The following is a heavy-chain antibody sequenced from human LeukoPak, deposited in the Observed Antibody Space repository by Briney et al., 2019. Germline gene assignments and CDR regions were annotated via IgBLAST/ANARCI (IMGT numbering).Heavy chain of an antibody. CDR3: AKSGGYGLIDY. D-gene: IGHD1-26*01. CDR2: INYSGST. J-gene: IGHJ4*02. Sequence: SETLSLTCAIYSESFSGYFWSWIRQPPGKGLEWIGEINYSGSTNYNPSLKSRVTISVDTSKNQFSLKLSSVTAADTAVYYCAKSGGYGLIDYWGQGTLVTVSS. V-gene: IGHV4-34*01. CDR1: SESFSGYF.